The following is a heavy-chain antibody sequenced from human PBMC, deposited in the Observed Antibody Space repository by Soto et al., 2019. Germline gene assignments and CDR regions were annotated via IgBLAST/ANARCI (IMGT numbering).Heavy chain of an antibody. CDR2: MYHSGST. CDR1: GGSISSGGYS. D-gene: IGHD2-2*01. Sequence: QLQLQESGSGLVKPSQTLSLTCAVSGGSISSGGYSWSWIRQPPGKGLEWIGYMYHSGSTYYNPYLKSRVTLSIDWSKHQCSLKLSPVTAGVPAVYYWARLPGYWGQGSLVTVAS. J-gene: IGHJ4*02. V-gene: IGHV4-30-2*01. CDR3: ARLPGY.